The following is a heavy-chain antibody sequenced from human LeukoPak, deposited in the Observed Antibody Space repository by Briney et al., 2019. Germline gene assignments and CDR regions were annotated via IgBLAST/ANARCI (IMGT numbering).Heavy chain of an antibody. V-gene: IGHV4-39*01. Sequence: PSETLSLTCTVSGGSVSSSSYYWGWIRQPPGKGLEWIGSIFYSGNTYYNPSLESRVTISVDTSKNQFSLRLSSVTAADTAVYYCARSTVTTWVGDFDYWGQGTLVTVSS. CDR3: ARSTVTTWVGDFDY. CDR2: IFYSGNT. D-gene: IGHD4-17*01. CDR1: GGSVSSSSYY. J-gene: IGHJ4*02.